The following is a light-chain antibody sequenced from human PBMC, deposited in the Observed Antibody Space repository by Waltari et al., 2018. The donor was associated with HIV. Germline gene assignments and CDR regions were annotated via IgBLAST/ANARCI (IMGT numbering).Light chain of an antibody. CDR3: QSYDSSLSGSGV. CDR1: SSNIGAGYD. V-gene: IGLV1-40*01. CDR2: GNS. J-gene: IGLJ3*02. Sequence: QSVLTQPPSVSGAPGQRVTISCTGSSSNIGAGYDVHWYQQLPGTAPKLLIYGNSNRPSGVPDRFSCSKSGTSASLPITGLQAEDEADYYCQSYDSSLSGSGVFGGGTKLTVL.